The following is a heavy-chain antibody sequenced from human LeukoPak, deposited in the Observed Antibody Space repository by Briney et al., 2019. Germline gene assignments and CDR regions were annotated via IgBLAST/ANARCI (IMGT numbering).Heavy chain of an antibody. D-gene: IGHD3-3*01. CDR1: GYTFTSYY. CDR3: ARGRAGFLEWPDLFDP. V-gene: IGHV1-46*01. J-gene: IGHJ5*02. CDR2: INPSGGST. Sequence: GASVKVSCKASGYTFTSYYIHWVRQAPGQGLEWMGIINPSGGSTNYAQKFQGRVTMTRDTSTSAVYMELSSLRSEDSAVYYCARGRAGFLEWPDLFDPWGQGTLVTVSS.